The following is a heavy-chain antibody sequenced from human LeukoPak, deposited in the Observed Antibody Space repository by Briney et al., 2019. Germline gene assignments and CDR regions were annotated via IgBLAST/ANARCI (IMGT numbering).Heavy chain of an antibody. CDR2: IYTSGST. V-gene: IGHV4-61*02. D-gene: IGHD3-10*01. J-gene: IGHJ4*02. CDR3: ARDVRTAGDYFDY. Sequence: PSQTLSLTCTVSGGSISSGSYYWSWIRQPAGKGLEWIGRIYTSGSTNYNPSLKSRVTISVDTSKNQFSLKLSSVTAADTAVYYCARDVRTAGDYFDYWGQGTLVTVSS. CDR1: GGSISSGSYY.